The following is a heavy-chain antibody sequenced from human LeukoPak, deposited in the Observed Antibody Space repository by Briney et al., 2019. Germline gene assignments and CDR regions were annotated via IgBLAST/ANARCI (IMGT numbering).Heavy chain of an antibody. CDR3: ASARGSLNDSDS. J-gene: IGHJ4*02. CDR2: IYYSGST. CDR1: GGSISSSGYY. D-gene: IGHD1-26*01. Sequence: KASETLSLTCTVSGGSISSSGYYWGWIRQPPGKGLEWIGTIYYSGSTHYNPSLKSRVTISVDTSKNQFSLKLSSVTAADTAIYYCASARGSLNDSDSWGQGTLVTVSS. V-gene: IGHV4-39*01.